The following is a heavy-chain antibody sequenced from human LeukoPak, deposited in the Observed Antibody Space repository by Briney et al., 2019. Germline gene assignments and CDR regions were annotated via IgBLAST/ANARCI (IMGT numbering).Heavy chain of an antibody. CDR3: AKDLQQWPSPGDG. CDR1: GFTFSSYA. J-gene: IGHJ4*02. Sequence: GGSLRLSCAASGFTFSSYAMSWVRQAPGKGLEWVSATSGSGGSTYYADSVKGRFTISRDNSKNTLYLQMNSLRAEDTAVYYCAKDLQQWPSPGDGWGQGTLVTVSS. D-gene: IGHD6-19*01. V-gene: IGHV3-23*01. CDR2: TSGSGGST.